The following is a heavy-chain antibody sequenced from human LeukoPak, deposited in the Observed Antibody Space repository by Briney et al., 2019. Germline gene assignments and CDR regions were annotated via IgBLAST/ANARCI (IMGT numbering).Heavy chain of an antibody. J-gene: IGHJ6*03. CDR3: ASQASGYDLYYYYYMDV. D-gene: IGHD5-12*01. V-gene: IGHV3-66*02. CDR2: IYSGGST. Sequence: GGSLRLSCAASGFTFSSYAMSWVRQAPGKGLEWVSVIYSGGSTYYADSVKGRFTISRDNSKNTLYLQMNSLRAEDTAVYYCASQASGYDLYYYYYMDVWGKGTTVTVSS. CDR1: GFTFSSYA.